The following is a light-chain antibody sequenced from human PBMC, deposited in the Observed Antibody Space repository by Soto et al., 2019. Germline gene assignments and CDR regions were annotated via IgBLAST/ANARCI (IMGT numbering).Light chain of an antibody. J-gene: IGLJ3*02. CDR3: SSYAGSRV. Sequence: QSALTQPPSASGSPGQSVTISCTGTSSDVGGYNYVSWYQQHPGKAPKLMIYEVSKRPSGVPDRFSGSKSGNTASLTVSGLQGEDEADYYCSSYAGSRVFGGGTKLTVL. V-gene: IGLV2-8*01. CDR1: SSDVGGYNY. CDR2: EVS.